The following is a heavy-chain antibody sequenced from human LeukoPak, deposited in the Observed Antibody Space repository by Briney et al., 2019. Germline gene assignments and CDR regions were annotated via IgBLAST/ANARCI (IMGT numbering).Heavy chain of an antibody. D-gene: IGHD5-12*01. CDR2: IYYSGST. V-gene: IGHV4-59*12. CDR3: ARVRSGYDDY. CDR1: GGSISPYY. J-gene: IGHJ4*02. Sequence: PSETLSLTCTVSGGSISPYYWSWIRQPPGKGLEWIGYIYYSGSTNYNPSLKSRVTISVDTSKNQFSLKLSSVTAADTAVYYCARVRSGYDDYWGQGTLVTVSS.